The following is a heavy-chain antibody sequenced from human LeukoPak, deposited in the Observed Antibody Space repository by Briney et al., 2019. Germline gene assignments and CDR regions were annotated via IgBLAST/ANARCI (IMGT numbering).Heavy chain of an antibody. CDR2: VNHSGST. D-gene: IGHD1-26*01. V-gene: IGHV4-34*01. CDR3: ARHPTKWELRLSLDY. CDR1: GGSFSAHY. Sequence: SETLSLTCAVYGGSFSAHYWSWIRQPPGKGLEWMGEVNHSGSTNFNPSLKSRVTISVDTSKNQFSLKMNSMTAADTAVYYCARHPTKWELRLSLDYWGQGILVTVSS. J-gene: IGHJ4*02.